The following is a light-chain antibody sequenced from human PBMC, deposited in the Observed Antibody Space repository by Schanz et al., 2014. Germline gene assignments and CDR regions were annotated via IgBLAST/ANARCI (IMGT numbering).Light chain of an antibody. J-gene: IGKJ3*01. Sequence: EIVMTQSPATLSVSPGERATLSCRASQSISSNLAWYQQKPGQAPRLLIYGASTRATGIPARFSCSGSGTDCTLTISRMEPEDFAVYYCQQYGGSPFTFGPGTKVDIK. CDR2: GAS. CDR1: QSISSN. CDR3: QQYGGSPFT. V-gene: IGKV3-15*01.